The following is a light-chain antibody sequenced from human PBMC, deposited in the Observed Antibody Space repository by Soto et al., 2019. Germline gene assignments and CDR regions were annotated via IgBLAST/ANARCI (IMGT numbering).Light chain of an antibody. CDR3: QQYKDWPPYT. CDR1: QSVSSN. CDR2: GVS. Sequence: EIVMTQSPATLSVSPGERVTLSCRASQSVSSNLAWFQQKPGQAPRHLIYGVSTRATDIPARFSGSGFGTEFTLTISSLQSEDFAVYYCQQYKDWPPYTFGQGTKLEIK. V-gene: IGKV3-15*01. J-gene: IGKJ2*01.